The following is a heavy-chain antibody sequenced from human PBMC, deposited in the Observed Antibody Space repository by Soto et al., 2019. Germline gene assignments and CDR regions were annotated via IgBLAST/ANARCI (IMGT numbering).Heavy chain of an antibody. V-gene: IGHV1-3*01. J-gene: IGHJ4*02. D-gene: IGHD3-22*01. CDR2: INAGNGNT. CDR1: GYTFTSYA. Sequence: ASVKVSFKASGYTFTSYAMHWLRQAPGQRLEWMGWINAGNGNTKYSQKFQGRVTITRDTSASTAYMELSSLRSEDTAVYYCGIGSSSGYYLHYWGQGTLVTVSS. CDR3: GIGSSSGYYLHY.